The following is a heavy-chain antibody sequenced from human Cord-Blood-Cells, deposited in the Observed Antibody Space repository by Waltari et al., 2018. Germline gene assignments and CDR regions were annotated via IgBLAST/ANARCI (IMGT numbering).Heavy chain of an antibody. J-gene: IGHJ5*02. CDR3: ARDRRWIQLWDAPHRYNWFDP. CDR1: GYTFTGYY. Sequence: QVQLVQSGAEVKKPGASVKVSCKASGYTFTGYYMHWVRQAPGQGLEWMGWINPNSGGTNYAQKFQGRVTMTRDTSISTAYMELSRLRSDDTAVYYCARDRRWIQLWDAPHRYNWFDPWGQGTLVTVSS. D-gene: IGHD5-18*01. V-gene: IGHV1-2*02. CDR2: INPNSGGT.